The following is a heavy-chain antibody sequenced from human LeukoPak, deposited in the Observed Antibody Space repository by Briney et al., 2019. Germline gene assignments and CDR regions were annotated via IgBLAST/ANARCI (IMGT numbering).Heavy chain of an antibody. CDR3: ARGGVVATIIDFVDY. Sequence: GASVKVSCKASGYTFTGYYMHWVRQAPGQGLEWMGWINPNNGGTNYAQKFQGRVTMTRDTSISTAYMELSRLRSDDTAVYYCARGGVVATIIDFVDYWGQGTLVTVSS. V-gene: IGHV1-2*02. D-gene: IGHD5-12*01. CDR2: INPNNGGT. CDR1: GYTFTGYY. J-gene: IGHJ4*02.